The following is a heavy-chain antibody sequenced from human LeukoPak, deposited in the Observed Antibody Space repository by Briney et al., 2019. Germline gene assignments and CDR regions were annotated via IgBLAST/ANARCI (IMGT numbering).Heavy chain of an antibody. CDR2: LSGSGGTT. CDR1: GFTFSSYA. V-gene: IGHV3-23*01. J-gene: IGHJ4*02. CDR3: ARAYFNH. Sequence: GGSLRLSCAASGFTFSSYAMNWVRQAPGKGLEWVSGLSGSGGTTYYADSVKGRFTFSRDNSRNTLYLQMNSLRAEDTAVYYCARAYFNHWGQGTLVTVSS.